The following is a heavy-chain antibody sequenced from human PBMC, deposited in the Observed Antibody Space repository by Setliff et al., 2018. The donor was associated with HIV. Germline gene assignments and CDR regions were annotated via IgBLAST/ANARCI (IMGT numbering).Heavy chain of an antibody. CDR2: ITPVFGTT. J-gene: IGHJ4*02. CDR1: GGTFSSYE. V-gene: IGHV1-69*13. Sequence: ASVKVSCKASGGTFSSYEMSWVRQAPGQGPEWMGGITPVFGTTKYAQKFQGRVAITADEFTSTVYMEVRSLRFDDPAVYYCERVAHRLSGGIDYRGQGTQVTVSS. CDR3: ERVAHRLSGGIDY. D-gene: IGHD2-15*01.